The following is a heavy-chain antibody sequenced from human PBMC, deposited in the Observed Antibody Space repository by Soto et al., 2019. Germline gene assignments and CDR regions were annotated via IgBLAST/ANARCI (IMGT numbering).Heavy chain of an antibody. CDR2: INAGNGNT. CDR3: ALDNILGAPDYFDY. J-gene: IGHJ4*02. D-gene: IGHD1-20*01. CDR1: GYTFTSYA. V-gene: IGHV1-3*01. Sequence: ASVKVSCKASGYTFTSYAMHWVRQAPGQRLEWMGWINAGNGNTKYSQKFQGRVTFTRDTSASTAYMELSSLTSDDTGVYYCALDNILGAPDYFDYWGQGTLVTVSS.